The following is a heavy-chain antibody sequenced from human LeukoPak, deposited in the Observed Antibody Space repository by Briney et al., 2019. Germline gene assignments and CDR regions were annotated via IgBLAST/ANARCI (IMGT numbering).Heavy chain of an antibody. D-gene: IGHD3-3*01. CDR2: INPNSGGT. J-gene: IGHJ4*02. Sequence: GASVKVSCKASGYTFTGYYMHWVRQAPGQGLEWMGWINPNSGGTNYAQKFQGRVTMTRDTSISTAYMELSRLRSDDTAVYYCARGCSRAYYDFWSGYPPFDYWGQGTLVTVSS. CDR3: ARGCSRAYYDFWSGYPPFDY. V-gene: IGHV1-2*02. CDR1: GYTFTGYY.